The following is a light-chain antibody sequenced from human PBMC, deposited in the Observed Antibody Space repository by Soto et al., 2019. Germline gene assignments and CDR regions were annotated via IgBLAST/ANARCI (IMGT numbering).Light chain of an antibody. CDR1: SSDVGGYNY. Sequence: QSALTQPPSASGSPGQSVAISCTGTSSDVGGYNYVSWYQQHPGKAPKLMIYEVNKRPSGVPDRFSGSKSGSTASLTVSGPQAEDEADYYCSSYAGSSNVFGTGTKVTVL. CDR3: SSYAGSSNV. V-gene: IGLV2-8*01. CDR2: EVN. J-gene: IGLJ1*01.